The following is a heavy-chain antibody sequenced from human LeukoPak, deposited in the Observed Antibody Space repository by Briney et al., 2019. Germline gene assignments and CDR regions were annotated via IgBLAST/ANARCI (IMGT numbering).Heavy chain of an antibody. V-gene: IGHV4-61*01. Sequence: SQTLSLTCTVSGGSISSGSYYWSWIRQPPGKGLEWIGYIYYSGSTNHNPSLKSRVTISVDTSKNQFSLKLSSVTAADTAVYYCASRYYGSGSYYPPWYFDYWGQGTLVTVSS. D-gene: IGHD3-10*01. J-gene: IGHJ4*02. CDR3: ASRYYGSGSYYPPWYFDY. CDR2: IYYSGST. CDR1: GGSISSGSYY.